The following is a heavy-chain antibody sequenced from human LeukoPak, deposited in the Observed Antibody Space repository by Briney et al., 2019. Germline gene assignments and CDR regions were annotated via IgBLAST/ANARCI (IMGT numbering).Heavy chain of an antibody. CDR3: ARDAYCESTSCFYPFWFDP. V-gene: IGHV1-2*02. D-gene: IGHD2-2*01. Sequence: GASVKVSCKASGYTFTGYYMHWVRQAPGQGLEWMGWINPNSGGTNYAQKFQGRVTMTRDTSISTAYMELSRLRSDATAVYYCARDAYCESTSCFYPFWFDPWGQGTLVTVSS. CDR1: GYTFTGYY. J-gene: IGHJ5*02. CDR2: INPNSGGT.